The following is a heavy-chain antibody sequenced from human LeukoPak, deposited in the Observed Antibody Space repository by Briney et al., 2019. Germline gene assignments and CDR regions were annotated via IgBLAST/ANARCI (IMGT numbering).Heavy chain of an antibody. Sequence: SETLSLTCAVSGGSISSSSYYWGWIRRPPGKGLEWIGSIYYSGSTYYNPSLKSRVTISVDTSKNQFSLKLSSVTAADTAVYYCARQRGDTAMVAYYYGMDVWGQGTTVTVSS. CDR2: IYYSGST. J-gene: IGHJ6*02. V-gene: IGHV4-39*01. CDR1: GGSISSSSYY. D-gene: IGHD5-18*01. CDR3: ARQRGDTAMVAYYYGMDV.